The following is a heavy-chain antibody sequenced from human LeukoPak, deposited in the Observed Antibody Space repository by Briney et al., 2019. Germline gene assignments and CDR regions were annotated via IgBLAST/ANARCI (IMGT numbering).Heavy chain of an antibody. J-gene: IGHJ2*01. CDR2: IYYSGST. D-gene: IGHD3-16*01. CDR1: GDSSSSYGHY. CDR3: ARHGRDTGLGYFDL. V-gene: IGHV4-39*01. Sequence: KPSQTLSLTCTVSGDSSSSYGHYWTWIRQPPGKGLEWIGSIYYSGSTYYNPSLKSRVTISVDTSENQFSLKLSSVTAADTAVYYCARHGRDTGLGYFDLWGRGTLVTVSS.